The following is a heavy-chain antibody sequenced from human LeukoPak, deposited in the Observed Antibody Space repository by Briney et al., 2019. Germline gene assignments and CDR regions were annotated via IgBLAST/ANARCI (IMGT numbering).Heavy chain of an antibody. CDR3: ARGIIVGAPDAFDI. CDR2: INHSGST. J-gene: IGHJ3*02. D-gene: IGHD1-26*01. CDR1: GGSFSGYY. Sequence: SETLSLTCAVYGGSFSGYYWSWIRQPPGKGLEWIGEINHSGSTNYNPSLKSRVTISVDTSKNQFSLKLSSVTAADTAVYYCARGIIVGAPDAFDIWCQGTMVTVSS. V-gene: IGHV4-34*01.